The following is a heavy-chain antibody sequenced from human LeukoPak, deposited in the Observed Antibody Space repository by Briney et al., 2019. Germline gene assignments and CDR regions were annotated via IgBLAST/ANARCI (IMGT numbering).Heavy chain of an antibody. J-gene: IGHJ4*02. V-gene: IGHV1-46*01. CDR3: ARDIYDSSGYFPGLPDY. CDR2: INPSGGST. CDR1: GYTFTSYY. D-gene: IGHD3-22*01. Sequence: GASVKVSCKASGYTFTSYYMHWVRQAPGQGLEWMGIINPSGGSTSYAQKFQGRVTMTRDTSTSTVYMELSSLRSEDTDVYYCARDIYDSSGYFPGLPDYWGQGTLVTVSS.